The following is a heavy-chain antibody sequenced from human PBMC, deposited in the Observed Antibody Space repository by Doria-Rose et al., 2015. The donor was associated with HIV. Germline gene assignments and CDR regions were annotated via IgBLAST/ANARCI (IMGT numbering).Heavy chain of an antibody. CDR1: GVSLSSPGMG. V-gene: IGHV2-26*01. CDR3: ARIKSSRWYHKYYFDF. Sequence: GPVLVKPTETLTLTCTVSGVSLSSPGMGVSWIRQPPGKALEWLANMFSDDERSYKTSLKSRLTISRSTSKSQVVLTMTDMDPVDTATYYCARIKSSRWYHKYYFDFWGQGTLVIVSA. CDR2: MFSDDER. J-gene: IGHJ4*02. D-gene: IGHD6-13*01.